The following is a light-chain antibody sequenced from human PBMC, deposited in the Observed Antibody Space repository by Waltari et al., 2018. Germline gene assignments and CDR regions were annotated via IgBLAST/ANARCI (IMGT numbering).Light chain of an antibody. CDR1: ALPKNY. CDR2: EDT. V-gene: IGLV3-10*01. Sequence: SYELTQPPSVSVSPGQTARITCPGDALPKNYVYWYQQKSAPAPVLVIYEDTERPSGIPERFSGSSSGTMATLTISGAQVEDEADYYCYSGDDSGNQEVFGGGTKLTVL. CDR3: YSGDDSGNQEV. J-gene: IGLJ2*01.